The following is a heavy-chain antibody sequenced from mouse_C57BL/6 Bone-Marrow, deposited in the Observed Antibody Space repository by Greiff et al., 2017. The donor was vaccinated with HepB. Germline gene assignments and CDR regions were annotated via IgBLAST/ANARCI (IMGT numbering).Heavy chain of an antibody. Sequence: EVKLVESGGDLVKPGGSLKLSCAASGFTFSSYGMSWVRQTPDKRLEWVATISSGGSYTYYPDSVKGRFTISRDNAKNTLYLQMSSLKSEDTAMYYCARGSSFAYWGQGTLVTVSA. J-gene: IGHJ3*01. V-gene: IGHV5-6*01. CDR2: ISSGGSYT. CDR3: ARGSSFAY. CDR1: GFTFSSYG. D-gene: IGHD1-3*01.